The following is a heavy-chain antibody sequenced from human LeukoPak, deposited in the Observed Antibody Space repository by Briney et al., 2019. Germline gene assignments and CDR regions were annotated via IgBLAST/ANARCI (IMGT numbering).Heavy chain of an antibody. CDR3: ARGRLWYQLPTD. CDR2: MNPNSGNT. D-gene: IGHD2-2*01. V-gene: IGHV1-8*01. J-gene: IGHJ4*02. CDR1: GYTFTSYD. Sequence: ASVKVSCKASGYTFTSYDINWVRQATGQGLEWMGWMNPNSGNTGYAQKFQGRVTMPRNTSISTAYMELSSLRSEDTAVYYCARGRLWYQLPTDWGQGTLVTVSS.